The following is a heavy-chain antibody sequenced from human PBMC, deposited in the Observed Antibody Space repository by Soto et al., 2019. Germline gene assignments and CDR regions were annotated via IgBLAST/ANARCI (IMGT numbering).Heavy chain of an antibody. CDR3: ARTHIAALFWFDP. D-gene: IGHD6-6*01. Sequence: QIQLVQSGAEVKKPGASVKVSCKASGYTFTGYYAHWVRQAPGQGLEWMGWINPNSGGTHYAQKFQGRVTMTRDTSVSTAYMELSRLRSDDTAVYYCARTHIAALFWFDPWGQGTLVTVSS. V-gene: IGHV1-2*02. CDR2: INPNSGGT. CDR1: GYTFTGYY. J-gene: IGHJ5*02.